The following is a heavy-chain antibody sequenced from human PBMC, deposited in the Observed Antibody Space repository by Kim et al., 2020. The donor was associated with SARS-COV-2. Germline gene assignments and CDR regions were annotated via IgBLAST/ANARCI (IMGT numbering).Heavy chain of an antibody. CDR3: ASVLVIVATTHFDY. D-gene: IGHD5-12*01. J-gene: IGHJ4*02. V-gene: IGHV4-39*07. Sequence: NPSFKSRVTISVDTSKNQFSLKLSSVTAADTAVYYCASVLVIVATTHFDYWGQGTLVTVSS.